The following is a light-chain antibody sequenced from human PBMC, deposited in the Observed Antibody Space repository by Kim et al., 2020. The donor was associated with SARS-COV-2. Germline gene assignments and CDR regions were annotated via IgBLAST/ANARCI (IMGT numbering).Light chain of an antibody. Sequence: SSTGDRVTITCRASQGISSYLAWYQQKPGKAPKLLIYAASTLQSGVPSRFSGSGSGTDFTLTISCLQSEDFATYYCQQYYSYPRTFGQGTKVDIK. CDR2: AAS. J-gene: IGKJ1*01. V-gene: IGKV1-8*01. CDR1: QGISSY. CDR3: QQYYSYPRT.